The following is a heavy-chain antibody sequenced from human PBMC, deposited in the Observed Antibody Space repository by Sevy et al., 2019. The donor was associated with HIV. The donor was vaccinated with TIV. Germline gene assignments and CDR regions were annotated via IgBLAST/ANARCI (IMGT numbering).Heavy chain of an antibody. CDR1: GFAFTNYYA. CDR2: ISYDGSDK. V-gene: IGHV3-30-3*01. J-gene: IGHJ6*02. Sequence: GGSLRLSCTASGFAFTNYYAMHWVRQAPGKGLEWVALISYDGSDKFYADSVKDRFTITRDNFKNTLYLQMNDLTTEDTAVYYCARPRANYADHYFFYAMDVWGQGTTVTVSS. CDR3: ARPRANYADHYFFYAMDV. D-gene: IGHD4-17*01.